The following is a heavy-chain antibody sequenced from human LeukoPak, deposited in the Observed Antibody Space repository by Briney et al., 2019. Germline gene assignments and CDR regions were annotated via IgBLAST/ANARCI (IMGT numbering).Heavy chain of an antibody. V-gene: IGHV3-64*01. CDR3: ARSQWLAQEGFDY. CDR1: GFTFSNFA. CDR2: INSNGATT. D-gene: IGHD6-19*01. Sequence: GGSLRLSCAVSGFTFSNFALHWVRQAPGKGLEYVSSINSNGATTYHSNSVKGRFTISRDNSKNTLYLQLGSLSPEDTGVYYCARSQWLAQEGFDYWGQGTLVTVSS. J-gene: IGHJ4*02.